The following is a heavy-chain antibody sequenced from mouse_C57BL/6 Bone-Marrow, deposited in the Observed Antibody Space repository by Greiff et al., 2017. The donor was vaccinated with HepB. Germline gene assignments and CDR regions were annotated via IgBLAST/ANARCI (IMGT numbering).Heavy chain of an antibody. V-gene: IGHV5-6*01. J-gene: IGHJ3*01. Sequence: EVKPQESGGDLVKPGGSLKLSCAASGFTFSSYGMSWVRQTPDKRLEWVATISSGGSYTYYPDSVKGRFTISRDNAKNTLYLQMSSLKSEDTAMYYCARDYYGSSSFAYWGQGTLVTVSA. CDR2: ISSGGSYT. D-gene: IGHD1-1*01. CDR3: ARDYYGSSSFAY. CDR1: GFTFSSYG.